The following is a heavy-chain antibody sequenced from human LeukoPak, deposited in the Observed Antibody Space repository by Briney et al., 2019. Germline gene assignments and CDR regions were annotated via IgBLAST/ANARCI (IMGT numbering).Heavy chain of an antibody. V-gene: IGHV1-8*01. D-gene: IGHD3-10*01. CDR3: ARGGDYYGSGRPISVNYYYYYYMDV. Sequence: ASVKVSCKASGYTFTSYDINWVRQATGQGLEWMGWMNPNSGNTGYAQKFQGRVTMTRNTSISTAYMELSSLRSEDTAVYYCARGGDYYGSGRPISVNYYYYYYMDVWGKGNTVTVSS. CDR2: MNPNSGNT. CDR1: GYTFTSYD. J-gene: IGHJ6*03.